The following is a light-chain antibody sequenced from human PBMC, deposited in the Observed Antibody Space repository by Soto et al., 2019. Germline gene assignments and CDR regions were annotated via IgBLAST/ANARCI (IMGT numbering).Light chain of an antibody. J-gene: IGKJ2*01. Sequence: EVVLTQSPGTLSLSPGERATLSCRASQSVTNNYLAWYQQRPGQAPRLLIVGSSDRATGIPDRFSGSGSGTYFTHTISRLSPEDFAVYYCHQYGSSPPYTFGQGTKLEIK. CDR3: HQYGSSPPYT. CDR2: GSS. CDR1: QSVTNNY. V-gene: IGKV3-20*01.